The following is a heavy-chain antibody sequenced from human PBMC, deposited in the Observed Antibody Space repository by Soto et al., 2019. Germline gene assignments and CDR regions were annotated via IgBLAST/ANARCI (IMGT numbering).Heavy chain of an antibody. J-gene: IGHJ1*01. Sequence: GGSLRLSCTASGFTFGDYAMSWFRQAPGKGLEWVGFIRSKAYGGTTEYAASVKGRFTISRDDSKSIAYLQMNSLKTEDTAVYYCTSPPYSSSWHQHWGQGTLVTVSS. V-gene: IGHV3-49*03. CDR2: IRSKAYGGTT. D-gene: IGHD6-13*01. CDR3: TSPPYSSSWHQH. CDR1: GFTFGDYA.